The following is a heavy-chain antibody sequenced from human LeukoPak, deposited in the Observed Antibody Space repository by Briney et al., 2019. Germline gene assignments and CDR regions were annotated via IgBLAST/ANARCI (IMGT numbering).Heavy chain of an antibody. Sequence: GGSLRLSCAASGFTFSSYGMSWVRQAPGKGLEWVSSISGSGGNTYYADSVKGRFTISRHNSKNTLFLHMNSLRAEDTAVYYCAKALGGYHFDYWGQGTLVTVSS. V-gene: IGHV3-23*01. CDR2: ISGSGGNT. CDR1: GFTFSSYG. J-gene: IGHJ4*02. CDR3: AKALGGYHFDY. D-gene: IGHD3-16*01.